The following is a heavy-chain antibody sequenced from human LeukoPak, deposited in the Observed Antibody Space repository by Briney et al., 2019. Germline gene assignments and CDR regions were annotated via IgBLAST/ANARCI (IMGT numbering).Heavy chain of an antibody. CDR2: INPSGGST. J-gene: IGHJ4*02. Sequence: ASVKISCKASGYTFTSYYMHWVRQAPGQGLEWMGIINPSGGSTSYAQKFQGRVTMTRDTSTSTAYMELSSLRSEDTAVYYCAGSPSNYGAYDYWGQGTLVTVSS. CDR1: GYTFTSYY. CDR3: AGSPSNYGAYDY. V-gene: IGHV1-46*01. D-gene: IGHD4-17*01.